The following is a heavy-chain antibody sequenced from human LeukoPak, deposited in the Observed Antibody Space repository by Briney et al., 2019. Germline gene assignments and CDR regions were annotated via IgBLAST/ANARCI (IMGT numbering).Heavy chain of an antibody. V-gene: IGHV1-2*02. Sequence: ASVKVSCKASGYTFTGYYMHWVRQAPGQGLEWMGWINPNSGGTNYAQKLQGRVTMTTDTSTSTAYMELRSLRSDDTAVYYCARGSSYGFSMGYRGQGTLVTVSS. J-gene: IGHJ4*02. CDR1: GYTFTGYY. D-gene: IGHD3-16*01. CDR2: INPNSGGT. CDR3: ARGSSYGFSMGY.